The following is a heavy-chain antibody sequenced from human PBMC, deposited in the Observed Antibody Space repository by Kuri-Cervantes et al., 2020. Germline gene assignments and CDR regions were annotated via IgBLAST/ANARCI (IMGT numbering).Heavy chain of an antibody. CDR1: GGSFSGYY. V-gene: IGHV4-34*01. CDR2: IYYSGST. J-gene: IGHJ4*02. CDR3: ARVPRARGSGTVTTL. D-gene: IGHD4-17*01. Sequence: GSLRLSCAVYGGSFSGYYWSWIRQPPGKGLEWIGSIYYSGSTYYNPSLKSRVTISVDTSKNQFSLNLSSVTAADTAMYYCARVPRARGSGTVTTLWGQGTLVTVSS.